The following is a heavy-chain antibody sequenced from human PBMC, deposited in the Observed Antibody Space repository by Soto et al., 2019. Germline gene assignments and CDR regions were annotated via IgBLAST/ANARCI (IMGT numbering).Heavy chain of an antibody. J-gene: IGHJ6*02. D-gene: IGHD3-22*01. CDR2: INPSGGST. Sequence: ASVKVSCKASGYTFTSYYMHWVRQAPGQGLEWMGIINPSGGSTSYAQKFQGRVTMTRDTSTSTVYMELSSLRSEDTAVYYCARDILVAITTPYYYYGMDVWGQGTTVTVSS. V-gene: IGHV1-46*01. CDR1: GYTFTSYY. CDR3: ARDILVAITTPYYYYGMDV.